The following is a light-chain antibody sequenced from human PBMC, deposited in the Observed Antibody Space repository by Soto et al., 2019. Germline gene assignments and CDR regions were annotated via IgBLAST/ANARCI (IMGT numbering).Light chain of an antibody. CDR3: QQRSNWPPSIT. V-gene: IGKV3D-20*02. CDR2: GAS. J-gene: IGKJ5*01. CDR1: QSVSSSY. Sequence: ETMLTQSPGTLSLSPSERATLSCRASQSVSSSYLAWYQQKPGQAPRLLIYGASSRATGIPDRFSGSGSGTDFSLTISRLEPEDFAVYYCQQRSNWPPSITFGQGTRLEIK.